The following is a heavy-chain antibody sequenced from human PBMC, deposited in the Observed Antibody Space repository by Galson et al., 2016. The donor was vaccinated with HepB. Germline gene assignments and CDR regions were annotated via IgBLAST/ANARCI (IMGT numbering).Heavy chain of an antibody. Sequence: FLRLSCAASGFTFSSDAMSWVRQAPGKGLEWASGISGGSANIYYADSVKGRFTISRDNSKNTLYLQMNSLRAEDTAVYYCARWASSDYGDGLDVWGQGTTVTVSS. CDR2: ISGGSANI. V-gene: IGHV3-23*01. CDR3: ARWASSDYGDGLDV. D-gene: IGHD4/OR15-4a*01. J-gene: IGHJ6*02. CDR1: GFTFSSDA.